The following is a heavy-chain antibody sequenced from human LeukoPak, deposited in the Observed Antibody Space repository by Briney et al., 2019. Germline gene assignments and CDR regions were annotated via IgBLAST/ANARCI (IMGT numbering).Heavy chain of an antibody. J-gene: IGHJ4*01. D-gene: IGHD1-14*01. CDR1: GGSLSSYY. V-gene: IGHV4-59*08. Sequence: PSETLSLTCTVSGGSLSSYYWSWIRQPPGKGLEWIGYIYCSGSTNYNPSLKSRVTISVDTSKNQFSLKLSSVTAADTAVYYCARHGPTKSFRANFDYWGQGTLVTVSS. CDR3: ARHGPTKSFRANFDY. CDR2: IYCSGST.